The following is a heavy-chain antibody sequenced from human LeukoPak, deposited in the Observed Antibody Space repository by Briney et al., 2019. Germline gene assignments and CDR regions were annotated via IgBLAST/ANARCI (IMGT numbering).Heavy chain of an antibody. V-gene: IGHV4-59*01. Sequence: SETLSFTCTVSGGSISSYYWSWIRQPPGKGLEWIGYIYYSGSTNYNPSLKSRVTISVDTSKNQFSLKLRSVTAADTAVYYCARGAHYYDSSGYYNWFDPWGQGTLVTVSS. J-gene: IGHJ5*02. D-gene: IGHD3-22*01. CDR1: GGSISSYY. CDR2: IYYSGST. CDR3: ARGAHYYDSSGYYNWFDP.